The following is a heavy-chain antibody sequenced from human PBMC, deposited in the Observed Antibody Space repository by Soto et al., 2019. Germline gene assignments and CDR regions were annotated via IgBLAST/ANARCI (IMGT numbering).Heavy chain of an antibody. CDR3: AHNNYYGSGSVY. Sequence: QITLKESGPTLVKPTQTLTLTCAFSGFSLNTRGVGVGWIRQPPGKALEWLALIYWDNDKRYSPSLKSRLTITKDTPENHVVLMMTDMDPVDTATYYCAHNNYYGSGSVYWGQGTLITVSS. J-gene: IGHJ4*02. D-gene: IGHD3-10*01. CDR1: GFSLNTRGVG. CDR2: IYWDNDK. V-gene: IGHV2-5*02.